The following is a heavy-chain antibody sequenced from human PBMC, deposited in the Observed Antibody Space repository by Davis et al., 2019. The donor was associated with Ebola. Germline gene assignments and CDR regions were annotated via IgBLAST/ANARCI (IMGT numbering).Heavy chain of an antibody. J-gene: IGHJ5*02. CDR2: TYYKSTWLN. D-gene: IGHD5-12*01. Sequence: HSQTLSLTRSISWVSVSTVCWDWIRQCPSRGLEWLGRTYYKSTWLNDYAVSVKSRITINLDTSKNQFSLQLNSVTPDDTAVYYCTRGWLRGWFDPWGQGTQVIGSS. CDR3: TRGWLRGWFDP. V-gene: IGHV6-1*01. CDR1: WVSVSTVC.